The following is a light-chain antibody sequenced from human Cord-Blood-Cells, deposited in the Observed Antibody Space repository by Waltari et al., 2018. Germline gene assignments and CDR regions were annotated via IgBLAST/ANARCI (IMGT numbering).Light chain of an antibody. CDR2: GSS. Sequence: EIVMTQSPATLSVSPGERSSLSCRASQSVSSKLAGYQQKPGQAPRLLIYGSSTRATGSPARFSGSGSGTEYTLTISSLQSEDFAVYYCQQYNNWLTFGGGTKVEIK. J-gene: IGKJ4*01. CDR1: QSVSSK. V-gene: IGKV3-15*01. CDR3: QQYNNWLT.